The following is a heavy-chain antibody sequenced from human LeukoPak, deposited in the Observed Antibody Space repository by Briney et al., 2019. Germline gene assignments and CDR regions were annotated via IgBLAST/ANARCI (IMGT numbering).Heavy chain of an antibody. V-gene: IGHV3-66*01. D-gene: IGHD3-10*01. CDR1: GFTVSSNY. Sequence: GGSLRLSCAASGFTVSSNYMSWVRQAPGKGLEWVSVIYSGGSTYYADSVKGRFTISRDNSKNTLNLQMNGLRAEDTAVYYCAKGRYGSGSYVPDYFDYWGQGTLVTVSS. CDR3: AKGRYGSGSYVPDYFDY. CDR2: IYSGGST. J-gene: IGHJ4*02.